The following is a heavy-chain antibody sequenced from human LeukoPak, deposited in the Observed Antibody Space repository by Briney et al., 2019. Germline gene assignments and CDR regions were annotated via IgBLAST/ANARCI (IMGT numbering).Heavy chain of an antibody. Sequence: PSQTLSLTCTVSGGSISSGGYYWSWIRQPPGKGLEWIGYIYHSGSTYYNPSLKSRVTISVDRSKNQFSLKLSSVTAADTAVYYCARVRYDCSSTSCSNYYMDVWGKGTTVTVSS. CDR2: IYHSGST. J-gene: IGHJ6*03. CDR1: GGSISSGGYY. CDR3: ARVRYDCSSTSCSNYYMDV. D-gene: IGHD2-2*01. V-gene: IGHV4-30-2*01.